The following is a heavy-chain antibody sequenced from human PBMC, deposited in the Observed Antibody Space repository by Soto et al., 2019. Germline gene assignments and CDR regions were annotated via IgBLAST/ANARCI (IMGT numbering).Heavy chain of an antibody. V-gene: IGHV4-34*01. CDR3: AREYGDYGVIDY. J-gene: IGHJ4*02. Sequence: QVQLQQWGAGLLKPSETLSLTCAVYGGSFSGYYWSWIRQPPGKGLEWIGEINHSGSTNYNPSLKSRVTISVDTYKNQFSLKLSSVTAADTGVYYCAREYGDYGVIDYWGQGTLVTVSS. CDR2: INHSGST. CDR1: GGSFSGYY. D-gene: IGHD4-17*01.